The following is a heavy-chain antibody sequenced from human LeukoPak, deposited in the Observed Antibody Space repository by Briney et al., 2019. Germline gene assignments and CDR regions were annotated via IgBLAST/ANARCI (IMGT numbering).Heavy chain of an antibody. J-gene: IGHJ4*02. D-gene: IGHD1-26*01. CDR1: GGSFSNYY. Sequence: SETLSLTCAVFGGSFSNYYLHWIRQPPGKGLEWIGEISHSGSTKYNPSLQRRVTISGDSSKNQFSLNLSSVTDTAVYYCVIFIMGTTTTDYWGQGTLVSVSS. V-gene: IGHV4-34*01. CDR2: ISHSGST. CDR3: VIFIMGTTTTDY.